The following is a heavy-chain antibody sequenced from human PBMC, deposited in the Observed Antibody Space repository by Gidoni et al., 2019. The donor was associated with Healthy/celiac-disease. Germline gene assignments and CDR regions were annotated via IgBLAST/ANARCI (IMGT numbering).Heavy chain of an antibody. D-gene: IGHD6-19*01. CDR3: ARGVGQWLGQFDY. CDR2: ISSSSSYI. V-gene: IGHV3-21*01. Sequence: EVQLVESGGGLVTPGGSLSLSCAASGFTFSSYSRNWVRQAPGKGLEWVSAISSSSSYIYYADSVKGRFTISRDNAKNSLYLQMNSLRAEETAVYYCARGVGQWLGQFDYWGQGTLVTVSS. J-gene: IGHJ4*02. CDR1: GFTFSSYS.